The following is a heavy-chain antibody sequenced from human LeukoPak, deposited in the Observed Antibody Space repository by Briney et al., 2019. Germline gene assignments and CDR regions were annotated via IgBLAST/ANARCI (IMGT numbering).Heavy chain of an antibody. CDR3: ARVKLGYFDL. J-gene: IGHJ2*01. Sequence: PGGSLRLSRAASGFTVSSNYMSWVRQAPGKGLEWVSVIYSGGSTYYADSVKGRFTISRDNSKNTLYLQMNSLRAEDTAVYYCARVKLGYFDLWGRGTLVTVSS. D-gene: IGHD1-1*01. CDR2: IYSGGST. CDR1: GFTVSSNY. V-gene: IGHV3-53*01.